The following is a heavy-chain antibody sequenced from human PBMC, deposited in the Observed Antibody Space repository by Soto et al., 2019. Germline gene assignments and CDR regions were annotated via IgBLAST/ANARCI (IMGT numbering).Heavy chain of an antibody. CDR3: AREDGVVGSSSAFDH. Sequence: EVQVVESGGGLVKPGGSLRLSCVFSGFTFSTYTMNWVRQAPGKGLEWVSSINGRSNYVHYADSVKGRFTISRDNAKNSRYLQMNRLRAEDTAIYYCAREDGVVGSSSAFDHWGLGTLVTVSS. CDR1: GFTFSTYT. V-gene: IGHV3-21*01. D-gene: IGHD1-26*01. CDR2: INGRSNYV. J-gene: IGHJ4*02.